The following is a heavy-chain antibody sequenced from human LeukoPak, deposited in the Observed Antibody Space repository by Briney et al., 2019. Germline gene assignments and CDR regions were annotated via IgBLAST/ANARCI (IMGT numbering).Heavy chain of an antibody. CDR2: ISSSGSTI. V-gene: IGHV3-48*03. CDR3: ARAPDYLDY. J-gene: IGHJ4*02. Sequence: GGSLRLSCALAGFTFSSYGMNWVRQAAGKGLEWVSYISSSGSTIYYADSVKGRFTISRDNAKNSLYLQMNSLRAEDTAVYYCARAPDYLDYWGQGTLVTVSS. CDR1: GFTFSSYG.